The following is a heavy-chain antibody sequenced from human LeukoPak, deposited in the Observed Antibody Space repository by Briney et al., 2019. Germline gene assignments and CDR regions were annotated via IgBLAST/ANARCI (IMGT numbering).Heavy chain of an antibody. CDR1: GGSFSGYY. Sequence: PSETLSLTCAVYGGSFSGYYWSWIRQPPGKGLEWIGEINHSGSTNYNPSLKSRVTISVDTSTNQFSLKLSSVTAADTAVYYCARRRIVVVPAAIPGTRYYFDYWGQGTLVTVSS. J-gene: IGHJ4*02. D-gene: IGHD2-2*01. CDR3: ARRRIVVVPAAIPGTRYYFDY. CDR2: INHSGST. V-gene: IGHV4-34*01.